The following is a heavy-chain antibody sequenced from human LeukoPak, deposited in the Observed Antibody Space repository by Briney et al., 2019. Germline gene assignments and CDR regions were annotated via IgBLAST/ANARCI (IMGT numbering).Heavy chain of an antibody. D-gene: IGHD2-8*01. CDR3: AREKYCTPTDCLHGRFYFDR. Sequence: GGSLRLSCVASGNYWMHWVRQAPGKGLEWVAVISSDGSNENYADSVKGRFSISRDNSKNTLYLQMNTLSAEDTAVYYCAREKYCTPTDCLHGRFYFDRWGQGTLVTVST. V-gene: IGHV3-30*03. CDR2: ISSDGSNE. CDR1: GNYW. J-gene: IGHJ4*02.